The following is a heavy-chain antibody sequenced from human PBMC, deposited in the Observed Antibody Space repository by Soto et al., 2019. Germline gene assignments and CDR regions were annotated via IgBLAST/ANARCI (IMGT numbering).Heavy chain of an antibody. CDR2: IYPGDSDT. CDR1: GYSFTKFW. CDR3: ARPSYSSSRYYGMDV. D-gene: IGHD6-6*01. J-gene: IGHJ6*02. V-gene: IGHV5-51*01. Sequence: GESLKISCKGSGYSFTKFWIAWVRQMPGKGLEWMGIIYPGDSDTRYSPSFEGQVTISADKSITTAYLQWSSLKASDTAMYYCARPSYSSSRYYGMDVWGQGTTVTVSS.